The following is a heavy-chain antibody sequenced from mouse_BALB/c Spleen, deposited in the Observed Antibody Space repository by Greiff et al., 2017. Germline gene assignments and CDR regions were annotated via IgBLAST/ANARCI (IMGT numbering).Heavy chain of an antibody. J-gene: IGHJ1*01. D-gene: IGHD2-3*01. CDR1: GFSLSTSGMS. CDR3: ARIADDGYYWYFDV. Sequence: QVTLKVSGPGILQPSQTLSLTCSFSGFSLSTSGMSVGWIRQPSGKGLEWLAHIWWNDDKYYNPALKSRLTISKDTSNNQVFLKIASVVTADTATYYCARIADDGYYWYFDVWGAGTTVTVSS. CDR2: IWWNDDK. V-gene: IGHV8-8*01.